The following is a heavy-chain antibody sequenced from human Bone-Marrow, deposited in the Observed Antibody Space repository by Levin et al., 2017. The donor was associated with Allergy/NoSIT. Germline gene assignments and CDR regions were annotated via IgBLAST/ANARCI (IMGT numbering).Heavy chain of an antibody. Sequence: GGSLRLSCAASGFTFSSYAMHWVRQAPGKGLEWVAVISYDGSNKYYADSVKGRFTISRDNSKNTLYLQMNSLRAEDTAVYYCARVSRRLAYCGGDCRNAFDSWGQGTMVTVSS. J-gene: IGHJ3*02. D-gene: IGHD2-21*02. CDR1: GFTFSSYA. CDR3: ARVSRRLAYCGGDCRNAFDS. V-gene: IGHV3-30-3*01. CDR2: ISYDGSNK.